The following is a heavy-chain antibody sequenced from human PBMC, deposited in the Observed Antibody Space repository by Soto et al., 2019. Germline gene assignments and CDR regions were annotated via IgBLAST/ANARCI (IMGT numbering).Heavy chain of an antibody. CDR1: GFTFSSYW. Sequence: GSLRLSCAASGFTFSSYWMHWVRQAPGKGLVWVSRINSDGSSTSYADSVKGRFTISRDNAKNTLHLQMNSLRAEDTAVYYCVRTSLVVAAATREDYWGQGTLVTVSS. J-gene: IGHJ4*02. CDR3: VRTSLVVAAATREDY. D-gene: IGHD2-15*01. V-gene: IGHV3-74*01. CDR2: INSDGSST.